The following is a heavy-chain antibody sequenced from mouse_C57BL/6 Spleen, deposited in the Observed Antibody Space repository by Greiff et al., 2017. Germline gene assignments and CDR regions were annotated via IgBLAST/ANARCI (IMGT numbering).Heavy chain of an antibody. J-gene: IGHJ1*03. CDR1: GFTFSTYA. CDR2: ISDGGSNT. Sequence: DVHLVESGGGLVQPGGSLKLSCAATGFTFSTYAMSWVRQTPEKRLEWVATISDGGSNTYYPDTVKGRFTLSRDNAKKNLYLQMSHLKSEDTAMYSCASTTVVASRYFDVWGTGTTVTVSS. D-gene: IGHD1-1*01. CDR3: ASTTVVASRYFDV. V-gene: IGHV5-4*01.